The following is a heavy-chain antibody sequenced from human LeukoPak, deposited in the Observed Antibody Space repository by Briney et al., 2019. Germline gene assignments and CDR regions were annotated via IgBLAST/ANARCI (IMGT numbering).Heavy chain of an antibody. J-gene: IGHJ4*02. Sequence: ASVKVSCKASGYILSSYNMHWVRQAPGQGLEWLGIINPSGGDTKYAQKFQGRVTLTRDKSTSTVYMELSSLTSDDTAVYYCARTYCAEDCSIRYFDYWGQGTLVIVSS. CDR3: ARTYCAEDCSIRYFDY. V-gene: IGHV1-46*01. CDR2: INPSGGDT. D-gene: IGHD2-21*02. CDR1: GYILSSYN.